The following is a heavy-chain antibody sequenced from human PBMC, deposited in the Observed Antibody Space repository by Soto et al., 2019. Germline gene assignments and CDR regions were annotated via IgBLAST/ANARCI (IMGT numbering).Heavy chain of an antibody. V-gene: IGHV4-31*03. D-gene: IGHD4-17*01. CDR2: IYYSGST. CDR1: GGSISSGGYY. Sequence: KSSETLSLTCTVSGGSISSGGYYWSWIRQHPGKGLEWIGYIYYSGSTYYNPSLKSRVTISVDTSKNQFSLKLSSVTAADTAVYYCAREGMTTVDPWGQGTLVTVSS. J-gene: IGHJ5*02. CDR3: AREGMTTVDP.